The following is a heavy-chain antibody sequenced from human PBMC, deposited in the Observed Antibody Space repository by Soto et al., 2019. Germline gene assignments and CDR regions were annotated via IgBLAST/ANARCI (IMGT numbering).Heavy chain of an antibody. CDR1: GYTFTSYG. D-gene: IGHD1-1*01. J-gene: IGHJ6*02. Sequence: ASVKVSCKASGYTFTSYGISWVRQAPGQRLEWMGWINAGNGNTKYSQKFQGRVTITRDTSASTAYMELSSVRSEDTAVYYCARVKLNPTKRHIYYYYGMDVWGQGTTVTVSS. CDR3: ARVKLNPTKRHIYYYYGMDV. V-gene: IGHV1-3*01. CDR2: INAGNGNT.